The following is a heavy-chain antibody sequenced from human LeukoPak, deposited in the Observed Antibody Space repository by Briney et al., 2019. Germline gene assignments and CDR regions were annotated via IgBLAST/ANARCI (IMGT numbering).Heavy chain of an antibody. Sequence: SETLSLTCAVHGGSFSGYYWSWIRQPPGKGLEWIGEINHSGSTNYNPSLKSRVTISVDTSKNQFSLKLSSVTAADTAVYYCARAPEVVVVALFDYWGQGTLVTVSS. D-gene: IGHD2-15*01. CDR1: GGSFSGYY. CDR2: INHSGST. CDR3: ARAPEVVVVALFDY. J-gene: IGHJ4*02. V-gene: IGHV4-34*01.